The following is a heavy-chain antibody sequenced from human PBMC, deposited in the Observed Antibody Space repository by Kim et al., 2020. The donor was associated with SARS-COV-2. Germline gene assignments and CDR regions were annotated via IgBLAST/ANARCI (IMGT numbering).Heavy chain of an antibody. CDR1: GGSISSYY. J-gene: IGHJ4*02. V-gene: IGHV4-59*13. CDR3: ARRSRPENYFDY. CDR2: IYYTGST. Sequence: SETLSLTCTVSGGSISSYYWSWIRQPPGKGLEWIGYIYYTGSTNYNPSLKSRVTISVDTSKNQFSLKLSSVTAADTAVYYCARRSRPENYFDYWGQGTVVTVSS.